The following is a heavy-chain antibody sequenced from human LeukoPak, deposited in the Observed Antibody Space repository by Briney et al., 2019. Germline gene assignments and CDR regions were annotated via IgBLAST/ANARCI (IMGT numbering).Heavy chain of an antibody. D-gene: IGHD3-10*01. CDR3: AKDLRTYGSGIYRLPTVIFDY. V-gene: IGHV3-23*01. CDR2: IIGSGGDT. CDR1: GFTFSGYS. J-gene: IGHJ4*02. Sequence: GGSLRLSCAASGFTFSGYSMNWVRQAPGKGLEWVSSIIGSGGDTYYADSVKGRFTISRDNSKNTLYLQMNSLKAEDTAVYYCAKDLRTYGSGIYRLPTVIFDYWGQGTLVTVSS.